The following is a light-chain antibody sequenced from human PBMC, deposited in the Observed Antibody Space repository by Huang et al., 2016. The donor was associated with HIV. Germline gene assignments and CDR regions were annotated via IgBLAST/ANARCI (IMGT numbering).Light chain of an antibody. Sequence: EFVLTQSPAPLSLSPGERATLSCRASQSVTRYLAWYQQKPGQAPRLLIYDASNRATGIPARFSGSGSGTDFTLTISSLEPEDFAVYYCQQRSNFGGGTKVEIK. J-gene: IGKJ4*01. V-gene: IGKV3-11*01. CDR3: QQRSN. CDR1: QSVTRY. CDR2: DAS.